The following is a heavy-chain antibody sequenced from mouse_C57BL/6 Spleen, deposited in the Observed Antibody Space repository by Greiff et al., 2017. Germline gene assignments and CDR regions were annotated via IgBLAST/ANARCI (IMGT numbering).Heavy chain of an antibody. CDR1: GFPFSNYW. Sequence: EVMLVESGGGLLQPGGSLKLSCVASGFPFSNYWLIWVRPSPEKGLEWVAQIRLKSDNYATHYAESGKGRFTISRDDSKSSVYLQMYNLRAEDTGIYYCAGDQARGNPFDYWGQGTTLTVSS. CDR3: AGDQARGNPFDY. CDR2: IRLKSDNYAT. V-gene: IGHV6-3*01. D-gene: IGHD2-1*01. J-gene: IGHJ2*01.